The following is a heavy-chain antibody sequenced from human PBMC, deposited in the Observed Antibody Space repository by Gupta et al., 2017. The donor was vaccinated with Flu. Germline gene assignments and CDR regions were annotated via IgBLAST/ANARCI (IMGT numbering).Heavy chain of an antibody. CDR1: GYSFTRYA. CDR3: ARGAAYCTNGVCYWGYYFEY. D-gene: IGHD2-8*01. Sequence: QVQLVQSGAEVKKPGASVKVSCKASGYSFTRYAIHWVRQAPGQRLEWMGWINAANGDTKYSQKFQGRVTITRDTSASTVYMELSSLRSEDTAVYYCARGAAYCTNGVCYWGYYFEYWGQGTLVTVSS. V-gene: IGHV1-3*01. J-gene: IGHJ4*02. CDR2: INAANGDT.